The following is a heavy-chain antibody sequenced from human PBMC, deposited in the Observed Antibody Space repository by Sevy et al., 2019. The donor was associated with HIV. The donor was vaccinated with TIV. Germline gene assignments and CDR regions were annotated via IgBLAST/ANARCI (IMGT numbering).Heavy chain of an antibody. V-gene: IGHV3-21*01. CDR2: ISSFGSYI. Sequence: GGSLRLSCAASGFTFSSYSMNWVRQAPGKGLEWVSSISSFGSYIYYADSVKGRFTISRDNAKNSLYLQMNSLRAEDTAVYYCAREYYDSSSSVYIDYWGQGTLVTVSS. J-gene: IGHJ4*02. D-gene: IGHD3-22*01. CDR3: AREYYDSSSSVYIDY. CDR1: GFTFSSYS.